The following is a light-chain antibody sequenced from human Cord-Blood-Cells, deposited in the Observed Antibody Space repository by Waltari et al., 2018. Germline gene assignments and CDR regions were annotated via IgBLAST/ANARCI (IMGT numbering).Light chain of an antibody. J-gene: IGLJ3*02. Sequence: QSALTQPASVSGSPGQSITIPCTGTRSDVGRYNLVSWYQQHPGKAPKLMFYEGSKRPSGVSNRFSGSKSGNTASLTISGLQAEDEADDYCCSYAGSSTWVFGGGTKLTVL. V-gene: IGLV2-23*01. CDR2: EGS. CDR1: RSDVGRYNL. CDR3: CSYAGSSTWV.